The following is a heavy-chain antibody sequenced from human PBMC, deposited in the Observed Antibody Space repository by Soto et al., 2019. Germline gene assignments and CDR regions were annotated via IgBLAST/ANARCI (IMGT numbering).Heavy chain of an antibody. D-gene: IGHD3-10*01. CDR2: ISYDGSDK. V-gene: IGHV3-30-3*01. J-gene: IGHJ4*02. CDR1: GFTFSRFA. Sequence: QVQLVESGGGVVQPGRSLRLSCAASGFTFSRFAMHWVRQAPGKGLEWVGVISYDGSDKYYADSVKGRFTISRDNSKNTLYLQMNSLRADDTAVYYCARGKDYFDSGSYFFDYWGQGTLVTVSP. CDR3: ARGKDYFDSGSYFFDY.